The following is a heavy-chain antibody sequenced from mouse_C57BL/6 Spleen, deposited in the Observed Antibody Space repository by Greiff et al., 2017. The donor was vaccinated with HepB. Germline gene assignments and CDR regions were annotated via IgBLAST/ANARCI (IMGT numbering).Heavy chain of an antibody. CDR2: ISSGSSTI. Sequence: EVKLQESGGGLVKPGGSLKLPCAASGFTFSDYGMHWVRQAPEKGLEWVAYISSGSSTIYYADTVKGRFTISRDNAKNTLFLHMTSLRSVDTAMYYCARKGFDYWGQGTTLTVSS. CDR3: ARKGFDY. J-gene: IGHJ2*01. CDR1: GFTFSDYG. V-gene: IGHV5-17*01.